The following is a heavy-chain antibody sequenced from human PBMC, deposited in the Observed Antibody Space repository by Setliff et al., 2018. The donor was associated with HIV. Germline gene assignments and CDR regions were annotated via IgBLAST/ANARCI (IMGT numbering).Heavy chain of an antibody. CDR3: AKTLPTLYPPHDYYFAMDV. CDR2: ISGSGDST. Sequence: PVGSLRLSWAPSGFTFGSYAMSWVRQAPGKGLEWVSVISGSGDSTFYADSLKGRFTISRDNSKNTLYLQMNSLRAEDTAVYYCAKTLPTLYPPHDYYFAMDVWGQGTTVTVSS. D-gene: IGHD2-15*01. J-gene: IGHJ6*02. CDR1: GFTFGSYA. V-gene: IGHV3-23*01.